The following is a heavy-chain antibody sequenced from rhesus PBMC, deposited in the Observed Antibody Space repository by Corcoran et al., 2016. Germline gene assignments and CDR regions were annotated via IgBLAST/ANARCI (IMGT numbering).Heavy chain of an antibody. V-gene: IGHV4-127*01. J-gene: IGHJ4*01. D-gene: IGHD4-29*01. Sequence: QVQLQESGPGVVKPSETLSLTCAVSGYSISSGYDWSWIRQPPGKGLEWIGYIYGSSGSTNYNPSLKTRVTISTVTSKNQFSLKLSSVTAADTAVYYCARDRTTVGYFDYWGQGVLVTVSS. CDR2: IYGSSGST. CDR3: ARDRTTVGYFDY. CDR1: GYSISSGYD.